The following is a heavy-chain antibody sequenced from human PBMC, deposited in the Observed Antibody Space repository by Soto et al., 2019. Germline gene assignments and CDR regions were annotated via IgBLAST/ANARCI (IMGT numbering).Heavy chain of an antibody. D-gene: IGHD1-26*01. J-gene: IGHJ2*01. CDR2: AYHRGKT. Sequence: QVQLQESGPGLVKPSETLSLTCSVSGVYISSHYWSWIRQPPGKELEWIGYAYHRGKTDSNPSLKSRITISMDTSKNQVSLSLTSVTAADTAVYYCARPRGTTPAVWYFDLWGRGTVVTVSS. CDR3: ARPRGTTPAVWYFDL. V-gene: IGHV4-59*08. CDR1: GVYISSHY.